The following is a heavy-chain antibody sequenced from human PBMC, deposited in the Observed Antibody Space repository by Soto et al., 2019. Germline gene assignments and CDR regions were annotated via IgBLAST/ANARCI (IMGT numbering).Heavy chain of an antibody. D-gene: IGHD5-12*01. CDR1: GGSFSSYY. Sequence: SETLSLTCTVSGGSFSSYYWSWIRQSPERGLEWIAYVYHTGATNYNPSLKSRVTISLDTSKGQFSLNLTSLTTADTAVYFCARGGNRYSNVASGVGGFDYWGQGSLVTVSS. J-gene: IGHJ4*02. V-gene: IGHV4-59*01. CDR3: ARGGNRYSNVASGVGGFDY. CDR2: VYHTGAT.